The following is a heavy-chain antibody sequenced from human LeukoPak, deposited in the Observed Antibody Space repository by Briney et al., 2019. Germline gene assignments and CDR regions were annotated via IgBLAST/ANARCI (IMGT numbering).Heavy chain of an antibody. CDR2: LSNTGSRA. J-gene: IGHJ4*02. D-gene: IGHD6-13*01. V-gene: IGHV3-23*01. Sequence: PGGSLRLSCAASGFTFSNYAMNWVRQAPGKGLEWVSGLSNTGSRASYADSVKGRFTISRDNSKNTLYLQLNNLRAGDTAFYYCAKGLESSIWYTLIDYWGQGTLVTVCS. CDR3: AKGLESSIWYTLIDY. CDR1: GFTFSNYA.